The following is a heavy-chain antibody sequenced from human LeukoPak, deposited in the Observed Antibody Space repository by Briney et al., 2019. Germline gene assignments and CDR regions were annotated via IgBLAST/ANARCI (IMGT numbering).Heavy chain of an antibody. CDR1: GYGFTNYW. Sequence: GXSLKISCKGSGYGFTNYWIGWVRQMPGKGLEWMGIIYPGDSDTRYSPSFQGQVTISAHKSINTAYLQWSSLKASDTAMYYCARRTYYYDSSGYSFDYWGQGTLVTVSS. CDR2: IYPGDSDT. V-gene: IGHV5-51*01. J-gene: IGHJ4*02. CDR3: ARRTYYYDSSGYSFDY. D-gene: IGHD3-22*01.